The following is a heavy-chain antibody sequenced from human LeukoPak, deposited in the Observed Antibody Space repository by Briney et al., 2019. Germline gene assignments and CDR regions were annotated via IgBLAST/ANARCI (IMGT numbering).Heavy chain of an antibody. D-gene: IGHD2-2*01. J-gene: IGHJ4*02. CDR2: ISSDGSNK. Sequence: PGGSLRLSCAASGFTFSIYAMHCVRQAPGKGLQWVAVISSDGSNKYYADSVKGRFTISRDNSKNTLYLQMNSLRAEDTAVYYCARDSVAPAVHYYFDYWGQGTLVTVSS. V-gene: IGHV3-30*04. CDR3: ARDSVAPAVHYYFDY. CDR1: GFTFSIYA.